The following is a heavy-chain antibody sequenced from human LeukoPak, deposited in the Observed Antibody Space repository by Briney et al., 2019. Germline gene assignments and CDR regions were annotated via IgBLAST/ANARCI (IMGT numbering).Heavy chain of an antibody. D-gene: IGHD3-16*01. CDR1: GGSISSSSYY. CDR3: ARAPLGRFDP. CDR2: IYYSGST. Sequence: SETLSLTCTVSGGSISSSSYYWGWIRQPPGTGLEWIGSIYYSGSTYYNPSLKSRVTISVDTSKNQFSLKLSSVTAADTAVYYCARAPLGRFDPWGQGTLVTVSS. V-gene: IGHV4-39*07. J-gene: IGHJ5*02.